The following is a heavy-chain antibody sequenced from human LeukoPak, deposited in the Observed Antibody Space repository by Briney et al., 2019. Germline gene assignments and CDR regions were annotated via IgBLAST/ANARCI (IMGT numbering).Heavy chain of an antibody. V-gene: IGHV1-2*02. Sequence: ASVKVSCKASGYSFADYYMHWVRQAPGQGLEWMGWIKPNSGDTRSAQKFQGRVIMTRDTSTDTAYMELSSLRYDDTAVYYCATNILVRDIINWFDPWGQGTLVTVSS. J-gene: IGHJ5*02. CDR1: GYSFADYY. D-gene: IGHD3-10*01. CDR3: ATNILVRDIINWFDP. CDR2: IKPNSGDT.